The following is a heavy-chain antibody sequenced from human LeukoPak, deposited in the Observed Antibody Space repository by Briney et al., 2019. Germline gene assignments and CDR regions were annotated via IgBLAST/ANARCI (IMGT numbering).Heavy chain of an antibody. CDR2: IYPGDSDT. CDR1: GYNFTNYW. CDR3: ARRSNYYNPTDYCYLHS. J-gene: IGHJ5*02. Sequence: GESLKISCKGSGYNFTNYWIGWVRQMPGKGLEWMGIIYPGDSDTRYSPSFQGQVTISVDKSISTAYLQWRRLKASDTAMYYCARRSNYYNPTDYCYLHSWGQGTLVTVSS. D-gene: IGHD3-22*01. V-gene: IGHV5-51*01.